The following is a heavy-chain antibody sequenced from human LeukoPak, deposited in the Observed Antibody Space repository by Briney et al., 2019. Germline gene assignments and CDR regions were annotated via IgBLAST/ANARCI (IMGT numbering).Heavy chain of an antibody. CDR1: GFTFSSHA. CDR2: ISYDRSTK. CDR3: VRNNNNDY. Sequence: GGSLRLPCAAPGFTFSSHAMHWVRQAPGKGLEWVAFISYDRSTKTYADSVKGRFTTSRDISLHLQMNSLRAEDTAVYYCVRNNNNDYWGQGTLVTVSS. J-gene: IGHJ4*02. D-gene: IGHD2/OR15-2a*01. V-gene: IGHV3-30*02.